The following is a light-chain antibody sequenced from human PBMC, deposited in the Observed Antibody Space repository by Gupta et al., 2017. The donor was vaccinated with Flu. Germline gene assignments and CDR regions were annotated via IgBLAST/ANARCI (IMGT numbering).Light chain of an antibody. CDR2: MAS. J-gene: IGKJ4*01. V-gene: IGKV1-5*03. CDR1: ESIRNW. CDR3: QEYAAYLVT. Sequence: PTTLSAAVGDRVTITCRASESIRNWLAWYQQKPGKAPNLRIDMASSLVSGVPSRFSGSGYGTEFTLTISILHPEDSATYYCQEYAAYLVTFGEGTKVEIK.